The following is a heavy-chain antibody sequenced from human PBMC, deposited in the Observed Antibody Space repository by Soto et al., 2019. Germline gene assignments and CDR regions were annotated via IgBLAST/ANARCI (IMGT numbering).Heavy chain of an antibody. V-gene: IGHV3-30*03. Sequence: QVHLVESGGGVVQPGRSLRLSCAASGFTFRSYAMHWVRQTPGKGLEWVAYISYDGKKTYYADSVKGRFTISRDNYQNTLFLQMSSLQFEDTSVYSCVRGDGSGSFLLVYWGRGTLVTVSS. D-gene: IGHD3-10*01. J-gene: IGHJ4*02. CDR3: VRGDGSGSFLLVY. CDR2: ISYDGKKT. CDR1: GFTFRSYA.